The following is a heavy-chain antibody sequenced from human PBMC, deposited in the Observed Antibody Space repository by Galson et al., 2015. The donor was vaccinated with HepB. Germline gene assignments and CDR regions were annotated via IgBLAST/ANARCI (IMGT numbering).Heavy chain of an antibody. V-gene: IGHV3-64*02. J-gene: IGHJ6*02. CDR1: GFIFRSYA. CDR3: ARGEVATYFVPGLGYYGMDV. D-gene: IGHD5-12*01. CDR2: ISSNGDST. Sequence: SLRLSCAASGFIFRSYAIHWVRQAPGKGLEYVSAISSNGDSTYYADSVKGRFTISRDNSKNTVYLQMGSLRPEDMAVYYCARGEVATYFVPGLGYYGMDVWGQGTTVTVSS.